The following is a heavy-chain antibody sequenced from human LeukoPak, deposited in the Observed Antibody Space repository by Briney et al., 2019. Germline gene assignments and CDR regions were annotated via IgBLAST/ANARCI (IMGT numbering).Heavy chain of an antibody. Sequence: GGSLRLSCAASGFTFSNDAMNWVRQAPGKGLEWLSTITGGNEDTKYADSVKGRFTISRDNSKNTLYLQMNSLRAEDTAVYYCAKAPEQLWPNVDYWGQGTLVTVSS. CDR3: AKAPEQLWPNVDY. V-gene: IGHV3-23*01. J-gene: IGHJ4*02. CDR2: ITGGNEDT. CDR1: GFTFSNDA. D-gene: IGHD5-18*01.